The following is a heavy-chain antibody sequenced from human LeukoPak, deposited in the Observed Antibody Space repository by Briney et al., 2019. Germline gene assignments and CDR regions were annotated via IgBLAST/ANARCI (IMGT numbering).Heavy chain of an antibody. Sequence: GRALTLSCAASGFTFDDYAMHGVGQPPGRGVEGVSGISCNSRSIVYPDSVKGRFTITRDNAKNALNLQMNSLRIEETALLYCTKVNGVNAADGSKWYFDGCSGGTLVTAS. CDR3: TKVNGVNAADGSKWYFDG. CDR2: ISCNSRSI. V-gene: IGHV3-9*01. D-gene: IGHD2-8*01. CDR1: GFTFDDYA. J-gene: IGHJ2*01.